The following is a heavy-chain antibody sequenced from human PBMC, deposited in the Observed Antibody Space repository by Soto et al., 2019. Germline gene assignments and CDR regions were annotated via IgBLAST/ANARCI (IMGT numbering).Heavy chain of an antibody. V-gene: IGHV1-18*01. CDR3: AKDYYPDSSGYYYYYWFDP. CDR1: GYAFTSYR. D-gene: IGHD3-22*01. CDR2: RSAYSANT. Sequence: APVKGSWLASGYAFTSYRISCVSRVPEQGLEWMGCRSAYSANTNYGRKLQARVTMTTGTSTSTPYMELRSLRSDDTAVYYCAKDYYPDSSGYYYYYWFDPWGEGNLVTGSS. J-gene: IGHJ5*02.